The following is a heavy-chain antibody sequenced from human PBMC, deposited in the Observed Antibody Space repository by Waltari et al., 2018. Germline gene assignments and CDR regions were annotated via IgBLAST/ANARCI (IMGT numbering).Heavy chain of an antibody. J-gene: IGHJ3*01. D-gene: IGHD3-16*01. CDR1: GFRGGMYY. V-gene: IGHV3-53*04. CDR2: IYTGGST. CDR3: ARSLGGDAFDL. Sequence: EGLLEESGGGSVRPGGSLRLSCAAYGFRGGMYYMNWVRQAPGQGLEWVSIIYTGGSTYYADSVRGRFTISRHNSQNTLSLEMNSLTSDDTGIYYCARSLGGDAFDLWGQGTMVAVSS.